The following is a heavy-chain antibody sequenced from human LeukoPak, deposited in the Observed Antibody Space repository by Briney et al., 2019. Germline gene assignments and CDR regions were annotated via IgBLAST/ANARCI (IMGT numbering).Heavy chain of an antibody. CDR1: GYTFTGYY. CDR3: ARDPVAGVGADAFDI. CDR2: INPNSGGT. J-gene: IGHJ3*02. Sequence: ASVKVSCKASGYTFTGYYMHWVRQAPGQGLEWMGWINPNSGGTNYAQKFQGRVTMTRDTFISTAYMELSRLRSDDTAVYYCARDPVAGVGADAFDIWGQGTMVTVSS. V-gene: IGHV1-2*02. D-gene: IGHD1-26*01.